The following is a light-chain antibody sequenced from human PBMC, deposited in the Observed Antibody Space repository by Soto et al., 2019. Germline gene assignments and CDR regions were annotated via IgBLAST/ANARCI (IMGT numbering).Light chain of an antibody. V-gene: IGKV1-5*01. CDR2: DAS. J-gene: IGKJ1*01. CDR3: QQSYSTPHT. CDR1: QSISSW. Sequence: DIQMTQSPSTLSGSVGDRVTITCRASQSISSWLAWYQQKPGKAPRLLIYDASSLESGVPSRFSGSGSGTEFTLTISSLQPDDFATYYCQQSYSTPHTFGQGTKVDIK.